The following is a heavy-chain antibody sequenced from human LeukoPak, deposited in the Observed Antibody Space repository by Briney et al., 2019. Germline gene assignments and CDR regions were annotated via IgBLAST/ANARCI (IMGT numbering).Heavy chain of an antibody. CDR2: IYHSGTT. Sequence: PSETLSLTCVVSGGFISSGDGSWTWIRQPPGKGLEWIGYIYHSGTTNYNPSLKSRVSISVDTSKNQFSLKVTSVTAADTAVYYCAREGRLGELWAWGQGTLVSVSS. V-gene: IGHV4-30-2*01. CDR1: GGFISSGDGS. CDR3: AREGRLGELWA. J-gene: IGHJ1*01. D-gene: IGHD2-21*01.